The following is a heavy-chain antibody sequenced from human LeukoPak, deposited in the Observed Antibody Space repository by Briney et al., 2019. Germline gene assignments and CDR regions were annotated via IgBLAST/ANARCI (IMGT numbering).Heavy chain of an antibody. D-gene: IGHD3-10*01. V-gene: IGHV1-69*13. J-gene: IGHJ4*02. Sequence: ASVKVSCKASGYTFTSYAISWVRQAPGQGLEWMGGIIPIFGTANYAQKFQGRVTITADESTSTAYMELSSLRSEDTAVYYCASSYYYGSGSYYRNDYWGQGTLVTVSS. CDR2: IIPIFGTA. CDR3: ASSYYYGSGSYYRNDY. CDR1: GYTFTSYA.